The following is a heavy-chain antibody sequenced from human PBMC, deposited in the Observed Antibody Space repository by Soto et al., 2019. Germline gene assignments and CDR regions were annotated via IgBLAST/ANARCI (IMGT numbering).Heavy chain of an antibody. D-gene: IGHD5-12*01. CDR1: GFTFSSYG. CDR2: IWYAGSNK. CDR3: ARDGDSGYAAITYYFDY. Sequence: PGGSLRLSFAASGFTFSSYGMHWVCQAPGKGLEWVAVIWYAGSNKYYADSVKGRFTISRDNSKNTLYLQMNSLRAEDTAVYYCARDGDSGYAAITYYFDYWGQGTLVTVSS. J-gene: IGHJ4*02. V-gene: IGHV3-33*01.